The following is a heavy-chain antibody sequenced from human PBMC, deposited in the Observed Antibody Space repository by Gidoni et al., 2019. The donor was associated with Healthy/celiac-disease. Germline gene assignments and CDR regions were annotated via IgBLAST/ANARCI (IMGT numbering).Heavy chain of an antibody. V-gene: IGHV3-73*02. CDR1: GFTFSGSA. D-gene: IGHD6-19*01. CDR3: TRLGSDSSGPYYYYYMDV. CDR2: IRSKANRYAT. J-gene: IGHJ6*03. Sequence: EVQLVESGGGLVQPGGSLKLSCAASGFTFSGSAMHWVRQASGKGLEWVGRIRSKANRYATAYAASVKGRFTISRDDSKNTAYLQMNSLKTEDTAVYYCTRLGSDSSGPYYYYYMDVWGKGTTVTVSS.